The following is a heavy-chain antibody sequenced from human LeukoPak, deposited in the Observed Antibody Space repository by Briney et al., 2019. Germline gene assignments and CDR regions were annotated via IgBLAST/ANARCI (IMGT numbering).Heavy chain of an antibody. CDR2: ISSSSSYI. J-gene: IGHJ5*02. CDR3: AREVYCSSTSCYGSWFDP. Sequence: GGSLRLSCAASGFTCSSYSMNWVRQAPGKGLEWVSSISSSSSYIYYADSVKGRFTISRDNAKNSLYLHMNSLRAEDTAVYYCAREVYCSSTSCYGSWFDPWGQGTLVTVSS. CDR1: GFTCSSYS. V-gene: IGHV3-21*01. D-gene: IGHD2-2*01.